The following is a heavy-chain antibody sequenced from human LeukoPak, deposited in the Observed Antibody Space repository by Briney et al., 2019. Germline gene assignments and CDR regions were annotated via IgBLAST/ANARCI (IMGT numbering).Heavy chain of an antibody. CDR1: GGSISSYY. J-gene: IGHJ4*02. V-gene: IGHV4-59*01. Sequence: SSETLSLTCTVSGGSISSYYWSWIRQPPGKGLEWIGYIYYSGTTNYNPSLRSRVTISVDTSKNQFSLKRSSVTAADTAVYYCARVESAAGLDYWGQGTLVTVSS. CDR3: ARVESAAGLDY. D-gene: IGHD1-14*01. CDR2: IYYSGTT.